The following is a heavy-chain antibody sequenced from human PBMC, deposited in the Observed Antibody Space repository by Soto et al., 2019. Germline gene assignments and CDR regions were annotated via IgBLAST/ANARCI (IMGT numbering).Heavy chain of an antibody. D-gene: IGHD6-19*01. J-gene: IGHJ6*02. Sequence: GESLKISCKVYGYMFASYWIGWVRQMPGKGLEWMGIIYPGDSDTRYRPSFEGQVTISADKSSSTAYLQWSSLKASDTATYFCARSRNFGWYVHGLDVWGQGTTVTVSS. CDR3: ARSRNFGWYVHGLDV. V-gene: IGHV5-51*03. CDR1: GYMFASYW. CDR2: IYPGDSDT.